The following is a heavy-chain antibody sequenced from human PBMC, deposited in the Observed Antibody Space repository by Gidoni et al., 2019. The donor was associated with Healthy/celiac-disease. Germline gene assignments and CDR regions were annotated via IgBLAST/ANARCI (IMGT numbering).Heavy chain of an antibody. CDR1: GGSISIRSHY. Sequence: QLQLQESGPGLVKPSETLSLTCTVSGGSISIRSHYWGWIRQHPGKGMEWIASIYYSGTTYYNPSLKSRVTISVDTSKNQFSLKLTSVTAADTAVYYCARYGYGAVGTSFYYYGVDVWGQGTTVTVPS. D-gene: IGHD3-10*01. V-gene: IGHV4-39*07. CDR2: IYYSGTT. J-gene: IGHJ6*02. CDR3: ARYGYGAVGTSFYYYGVDV.